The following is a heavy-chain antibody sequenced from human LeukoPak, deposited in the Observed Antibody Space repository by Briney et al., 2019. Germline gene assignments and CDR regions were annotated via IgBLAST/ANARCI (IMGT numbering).Heavy chain of an antibody. CDR3: ARRITMVRGDMGGWFDP. D-gene: IGHD3-10*01. CDR1: GYTFTSYA. J-gene: IGHJ5*02. CDR2: INAGNGNT. Sequence: ASVKVSCKASGYTFTSYAMHWVRQAPGQRLEWMGWINAGNGNTKYSQKFRGRVTITRDTSASTAYMELSSLRSEDTAVYYCARRITMVRGDMGGWFDPWGQGTLVTVSS. V-gene: IGHV1-3*01.